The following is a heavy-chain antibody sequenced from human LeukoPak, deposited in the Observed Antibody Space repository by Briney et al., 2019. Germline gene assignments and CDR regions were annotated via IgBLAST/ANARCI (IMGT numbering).Heavy chain of an antibody. J-gene: IGHJ4*02. Sequence: ASVKVSCKASGYTFTGYYVDWVRQAPGQGLEWMGRINPNSGGTNYAQKFQGRVTMTRDTSINTVYMELSRLRSDDTAVYYRARGKTYGVDYWGQGTLVTVSS. CDR1: GYTFTGYY. CDR2: INPNSGGT. D-gene: IGHD4-17*01. V-gene: IGHV1-2*06. CDR3: ARGKTYGVDY.